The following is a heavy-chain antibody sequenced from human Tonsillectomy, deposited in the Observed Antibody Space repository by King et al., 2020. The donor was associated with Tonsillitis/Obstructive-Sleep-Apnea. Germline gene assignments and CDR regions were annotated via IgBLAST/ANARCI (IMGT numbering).Heavy chain of an antibody. D-gene: IGHD6-19*01. J-gene: IGHJ3*02. V-gene: IGHV4-59*01. Sequence: VQLQESGPGLVKPSETLSLTCTVSGGSISSYYWSWIRQPPGKGLDWIGYIYYSGSTKYNPSLKSRVTISVDTSKNQFSLKLSSMTAADTAIYYCAREADDAFDIWGQGTMVTVSS. CDR1: GGSISSYY. CDR2: IYYSGST. CDR3: AREADDAFDI.